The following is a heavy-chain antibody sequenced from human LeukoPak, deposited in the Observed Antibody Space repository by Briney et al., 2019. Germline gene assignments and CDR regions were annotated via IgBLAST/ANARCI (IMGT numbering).Heavy chain of an antibody. CDR2: IKQDGSEK. V-gene: IGHV3-7*01. Sequence: GGSLRLSCAASGFTFSSYWMSWVRQAPGKGLEWVANIKQDGSEKYYVDSVKGRFTISRDNAKNSLYLQMNSLRAEDTAVYYCARVSRWGLLSPDYWGQGTLVTVSS. D-gene: IGHD1-26*01. CDR3: ARVSRWGLLSPDY. CDR1: GFTFSSYW. J-gene: IGHJ4*02.